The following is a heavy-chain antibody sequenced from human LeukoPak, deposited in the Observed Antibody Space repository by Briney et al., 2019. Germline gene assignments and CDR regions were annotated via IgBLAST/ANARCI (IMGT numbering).Heavy chain of an antibody. CDR3: ARDESKDDYGDYYAFDI. CDR1: RFTVSSNY. CDR2: IYSGGST. Sequence: GGSLRLSCAASRFTVSSNYMSWVRQAPGKGLEWVSVIYSGGSTYHADSVKGRFTISRDNSKNTLYLQVNSLRAEDTAVYYCARDESKDDYGDYYAFDIWGQGTMVTVSS. J-gene: IGHJ3*02. V-gene: IGHV3-66*01. D-gene: IGHD4-17*01.